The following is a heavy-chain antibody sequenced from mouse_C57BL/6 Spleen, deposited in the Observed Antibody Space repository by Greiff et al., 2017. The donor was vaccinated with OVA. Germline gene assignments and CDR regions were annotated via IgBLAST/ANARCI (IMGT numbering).Heavy chain of an antibody. J-gene: IGHJ3*01. CDR2: INPVSGGT. Sequence: QVQLQQPGAGLVKPGASVKLSCKASGYTFTSYWIPWVNQRPGQGLEWIGEINPVSGGTTTNEKFKRKATLPVDTSTSKVDMQLSSLTSEDSAVYYCARTEIRGRFAYWGQGTLVTVSA. CDR1: GYTFTSYW. V-gene: IGHV1-55*01. CDR3: ARTEIRGRFAY.